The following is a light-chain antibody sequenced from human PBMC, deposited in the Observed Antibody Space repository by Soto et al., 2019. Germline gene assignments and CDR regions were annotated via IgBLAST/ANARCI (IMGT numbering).Light chain of an antibody. CDR2: HAS. V-gene: IGKV3-15*01. CDR1: QSVSDK. Sequence: EIVLTQSPATLSLSPGERATLSYRASQSVSDKLAWYQQKPGQAPRLLIYHASTRATGIPARFSGSGSGTEFTLTISSLQSEDFAVYYCQQYNNWPPWTFGQGTKVDIK. J-gene: IGKJ1*01. CDR3: QQYNNWPPWT.